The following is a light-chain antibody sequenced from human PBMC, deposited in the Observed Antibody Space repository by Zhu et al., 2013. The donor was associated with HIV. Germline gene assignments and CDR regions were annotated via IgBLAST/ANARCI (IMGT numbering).Light chain of an antibody. J-gene: IGKJ3*01. Sequence: IQMTQSPSSLSASVGDRVTITCRATQDIANNLAWYQQKPGKAPTLLIYAASTLQSGVPLRFGGRGSGTAFTLTISGLRPEDFATYYCQHVNDNPAFGPGTTVDV. CDR3: QHVNDNPA. CDR2: AAS. V-gene: IGKV1-9*01. CDR1: QDIANN.